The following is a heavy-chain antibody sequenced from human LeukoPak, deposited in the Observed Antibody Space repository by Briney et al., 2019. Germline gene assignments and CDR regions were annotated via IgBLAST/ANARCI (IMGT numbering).Heavy chain of an antibody. CDR2: VGASYST. Sequence: PGGSLRLSCAASGFTFNNYGMSWVRQAPGKGLEWVSAVGASYSTYYADSVKGRFTVSRDNSKNTLYLQMNSLRAEDTAVYYCAKVMLGHYYIDVWGKGTTVTIS. CDR1: GFTFNNYG. J-gene: IGHJ6*03. D-gene: IGHD7-27*01. CDR3: AKVMLGHYYIDV. V-gene: IGHV3-23*01.